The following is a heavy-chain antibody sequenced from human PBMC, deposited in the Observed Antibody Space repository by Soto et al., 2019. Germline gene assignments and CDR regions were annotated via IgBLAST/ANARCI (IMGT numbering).Heavy chain of an antibody. Sequence: ASVKVSCKASGGTFSSYAISWVRQAPGQGLEWMGGIIPIFGTANYAQKFQGRVTITADKSTSTAYMELSSRRSEDTAVYYCARTRYLRFLEWLLWYYFDYWGQGTLVTVSS. D-gene: IGHD3-3*01. CDR3: ARTRYLRFLEWLLWYYFDY. J-gene: IGHJ4*02. CDR2: IIPIFGTA. V-gene: IGHV1-69*06. CDR1: GGTFSSYA.